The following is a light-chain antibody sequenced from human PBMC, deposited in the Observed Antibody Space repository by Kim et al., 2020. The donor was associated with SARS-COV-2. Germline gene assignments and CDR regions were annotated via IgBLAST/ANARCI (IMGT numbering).Light chain of an antibody. Sequence: ALRQPVRITCQGDSLRTYFASWYQLKPGQAPVLVMYGKNFRPSGIPDRFSGSTSGDTASLTITGAQADDEADYYCSSRDISGNHLLFGGGTQLTVL. V-gene: IGLV3-19*01. CDR2: GKN. J-gene: IGLJ3*02. CDR1: SLRTYF. CDR3: SSRDISGNHLL.